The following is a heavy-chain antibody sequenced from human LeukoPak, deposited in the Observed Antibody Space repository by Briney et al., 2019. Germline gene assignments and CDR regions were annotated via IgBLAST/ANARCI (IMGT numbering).Heavy chain of an antibody. CDR1: GYSFSVYW. Sequence: GESLQISCKGSGYSFSVYWTGWVRQMPGKGLEWMRIIYPGDSQTAYSPSFQGQVTISADKSISTAYLQWRSLKASDTAMYYCGRIRGYDFWSRGAFEIWGQGTMVTDSS. CDR3: GRIRGYDFWSRGAFEI. V-gene: IGHV5-51*01. D-gene: IGHD3-3*01. CDR2: IYPGDSQT. J-gene: IGHJ3*02.